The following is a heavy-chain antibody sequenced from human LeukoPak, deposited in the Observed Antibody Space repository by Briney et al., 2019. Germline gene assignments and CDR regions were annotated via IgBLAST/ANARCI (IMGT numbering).Heavy chain of an antibody. CDR3: AKDHDYYGLESY. CDR2: IAYDGSNK. J-gene: IGHJ4*02. D-gene: IGHD3-10*01. Sequence: LSGGSLRLSCAASGFTFISYGMHWVRQAPGKGLEWVAFIAYDGSNKYYADSVKGRFTISRDNSKNTLSLQMNSLRAEDTAVYYCAKDHDYYGLESYWGQGTLVTVSS. V-gene: IGHV3-30*02. CDR1: GFTFISYG.